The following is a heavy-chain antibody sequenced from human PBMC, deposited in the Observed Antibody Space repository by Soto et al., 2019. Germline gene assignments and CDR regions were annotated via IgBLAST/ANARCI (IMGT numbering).Heavy chain of an antibody. D-gene: IGHD3-3*01. CDR2: INAGNGNT. V-gene: IGHV1-3*01. CDR1: GYTFTSYA. CDR3: ASRYYDFWSGYPTPLDY. J-gene: IGHJ4*02. Sequence: ASVKVSCKASGYTFTSYAMHWVRQAPGQRLEWMGWINAGNGNTKYSQKFQGRVTITRDTSASTGYMELSSLRSEDTAVYYCASRYYDFWSGYPTPLDYWGQGTLVTVSS.